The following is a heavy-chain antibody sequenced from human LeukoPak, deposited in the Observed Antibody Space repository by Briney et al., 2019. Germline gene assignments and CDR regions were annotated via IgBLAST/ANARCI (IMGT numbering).Heavy chain of an antibody. J-gene: IGHJ6*03. Sequence: ASVKVSCKASGYTFTGYYMHWVRQAPGQGLEWMGWINPNSGGTNYAQKFQGRVTMTRDTSISTAYMELSRLRSDDTAVYYCARASGVDIPYYYDSSGYHYYYYYMDVWGKGTTVTNSS. CDR1: GYTFTGYY. D-gene: IGHD3-22*01. CDR3: ARASGVDIPYYYDSSGYHYYYYYMDV. CDR2: INPNSGGT. V-gene: IGHV1-2*02.